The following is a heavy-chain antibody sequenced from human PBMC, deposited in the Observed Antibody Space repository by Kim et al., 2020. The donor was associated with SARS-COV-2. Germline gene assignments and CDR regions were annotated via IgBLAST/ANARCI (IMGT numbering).Heavy chain of an antibody. CDR3: ARDATQYLSFDY. V-gene: IGHV3-30*04. CDR2: ISYDGSNK. Sequence: GGSLRLSCVASGFTLSNYAMHWVRQAPGKGLKWVAVISYDGSNKYYADSVKGRFTISRDNSKNTLFVQMNSLRDEDTAVYYCARDATQYLSFDYWGQGTLVTVSS. J-gene: IGHJ4*02. CDR1: GFTLSNYA. D-gene: IGHD2-2*02.